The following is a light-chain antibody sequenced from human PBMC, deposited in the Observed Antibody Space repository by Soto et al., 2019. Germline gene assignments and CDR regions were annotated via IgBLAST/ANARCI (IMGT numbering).Light chain of an antibody. CDR2: KAS. J-gene: IGKJ1*01. Sequence: DSQTTQSPSTVSGSVGDRVTITCRASQTISSWLAWYQQKPGKAPKLLIYKASTLKSGVPSRFSGSGSGTEFTLTISSLQPDDFATYYCQHYNSYSEAFGQGTKVDI. CDR1: QTISSW. CDR3: QHYNSYSEA. V-gene: IGKV1-5*03.